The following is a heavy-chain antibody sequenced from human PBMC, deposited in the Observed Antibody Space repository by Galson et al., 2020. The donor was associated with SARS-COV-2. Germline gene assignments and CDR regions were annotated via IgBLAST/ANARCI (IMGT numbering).Heavy chain of an antibody. J-gene: IGHJ4*02. CDR1: GDTFGSYA. CDR3: ARLNDFGAEDS. CDR2: IIPLFGTA. V-gene: IGHV1-69*13. Sequence: SVKVSCKASGDTFGSYAISWVRQAPGHGLAWMGGIIPLFGTANYAQEFQGRVTITADESTSTAYMELSSLRSDDTAVYYCARLNDFGAEDSWGQGTLVTVSS. D-gene: IGHD4-17*01.